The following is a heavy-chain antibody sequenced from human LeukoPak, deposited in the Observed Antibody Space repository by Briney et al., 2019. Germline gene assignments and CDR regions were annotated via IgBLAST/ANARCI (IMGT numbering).Heavy chain of an antibody. Sequence: SVKVSCKASGGTFSSYAVSWVRQAPGQGLEWMGGIIPIFDTSNYAQKFQGRVTITTDESTSTAYMELSSLRSEDTAVYYCARARDYYYYSKDVWGKGTTVTVSS. CDR2: IIPIFDTS. CDR1: GGTFSSYA. V-gene: IGHV1-69*05. CDR3: ARARDYYYYSKDV. J-gene: IGHJ6*03.